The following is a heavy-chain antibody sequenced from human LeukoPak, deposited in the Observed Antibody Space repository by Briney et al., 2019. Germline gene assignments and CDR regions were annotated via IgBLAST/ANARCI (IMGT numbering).Heavy chain of an antibody. CDR3: ARVLFSSSWFLPFDY. CDR1: GYTFTGYY. D-gene: IGHD6-13*01. CDR2: INPNSGGT. V-gene: IGHV1-2*02. J-gene: IGHJ4*02. Sequence: GASVKVSCKASGYTFTGYYMHWVRQAPGQGLEWMGWINPNSGGTNYAQKFQGRVTMTRDTSISTAYMELSRLRSDDTAVYYCARVLFSSSWFLPFDYWGQGTLVTVSS.